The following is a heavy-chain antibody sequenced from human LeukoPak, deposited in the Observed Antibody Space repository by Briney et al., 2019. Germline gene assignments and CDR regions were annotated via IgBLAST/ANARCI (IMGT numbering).Heavy chain of an antibody. CDR1: GYTFTGYY. J-gene: IGHJ4*02. V-gene: IGHV1-2*02. D-gene: IGHD3-10*01. CDR3: AKDRKSYYFDEYYFDD. Sequence: ASVKVSCKASGYTFTGYYMHWVRQAPGQGLEWMGWINPNSGGTNYAQKFQGRVTMTRDTSISTAYMELSRLRSEDTAVYYCAKDRKSYYFDEYYFDDWCQETLVTVSS. CDR2: INPNSGGT.